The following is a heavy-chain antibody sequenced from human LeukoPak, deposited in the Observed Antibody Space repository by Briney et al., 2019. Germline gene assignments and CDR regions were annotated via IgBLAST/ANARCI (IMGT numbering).Heavy chain of an antibody. Sequence: GASVKVSCKASGGTFSSYAISWVRQAPGQGLEWMGGIIPIFGTSNYAQKFQGRVTITADESTSTAYMELSSLRSEDTAVYYCARDKLTGSYSDYWGQGTLVTVSS. D-gene: IGHD5-18*01. CDR1: GGTFSSYA. V-gene: IGHV1-69*01. CDR2: IIPIFGTS. CDR3: ARDKLTGSYSDY. J-gene: IGHJ4*02.